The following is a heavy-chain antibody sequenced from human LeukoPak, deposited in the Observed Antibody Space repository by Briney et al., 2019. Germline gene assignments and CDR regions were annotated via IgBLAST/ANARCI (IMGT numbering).Heavy chain of an antibody. CDR3: ARVGDSGFFNQKGAFDI. V-gene: IGHV1-18*01. Sequence: GASVKVSCKASGYAFISYGISWVRQAPGQGLEWMGWISAYNGNTNYAQKLQGRVTMTTDTSTSTAYMELRSLRSDDTAVYYCARVGDSGFFNQKGAFDIWGQGTMVTVSS. CDR1: GYAFISYG. J-gene: IGHJ3*02. CDR2: ISAYNGNT. D-gene: IGHD2-2*01.